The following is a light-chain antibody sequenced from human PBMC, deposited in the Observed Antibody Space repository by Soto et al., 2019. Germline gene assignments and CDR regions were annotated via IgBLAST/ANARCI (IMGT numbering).Light chain of an antibody. CDR2: DAS. J-gene: IGKJ1*01. V-gene: IGKV1-5*01. Sequence: DIQRSQSPSTLFASGGYRDTITCRASQSVSSWLAWYPQKPGKAPNLLIYDASSLESGVPSRFSGSGSDTEFTLTIHSLHPDDFATDYCQQYNSYSTFGQGTQVEIK. CDR3: QQYNSYST. CDR1: QSVSSW.